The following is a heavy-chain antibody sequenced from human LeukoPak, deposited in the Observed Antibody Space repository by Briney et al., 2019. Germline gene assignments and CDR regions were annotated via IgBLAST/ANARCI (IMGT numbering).Heavy chain of an antibody. CDR2: VSDSGRSA. CDR1: GFTFSNYA. J-gene: IGHJ5*02. Sequence: PGGSLRLSCAASGFTFSNYAMSWVRQAPGKVLEWVSGVSDSGRSAYYADSVQGRFIISRDNSKNTLYLQMNSLRVEDTAAYFCAQNQWEFPAWGQGTLVTVSS. CDR3: AQNQWEFPA. V-gene: IGHV3-23*01. D-gene: IGHD1-26*01.